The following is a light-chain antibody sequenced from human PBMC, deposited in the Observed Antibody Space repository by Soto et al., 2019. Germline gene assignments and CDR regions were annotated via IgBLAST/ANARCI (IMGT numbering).Light chain of an antibody. J-gene: IGLJ1*01. CDR1: SSNIGTSS. Sequence: QSALTQPHSASGTPGQRVTIPCSRSSSNIGTSSVHWFQQLPGTAPKLLISTTNQRPSGVPERFSGSKSGTSASLAISGLQSEDEADYYSAAWDDSLTRHVFVTRTKVPV. CDR2: TTN. CDR3: AAWDDSLTRHV. V-gene: IGLV1-44*01.